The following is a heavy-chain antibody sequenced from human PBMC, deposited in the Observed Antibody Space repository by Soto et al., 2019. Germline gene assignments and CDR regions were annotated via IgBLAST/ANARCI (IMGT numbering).Heavy chain of an antibody. V-gene: IGHV4-59*08. D-gene: IGHD4-17*01. J-gene: IGHJ3*02. CDR1: GGSISSYY. CDR3: ARHVSPLDYGDTDDAFDI. CDR2: IYYSGST. Sequence: SETLSLTCTVSGGSISSYYWSWIRQPPGKGLEWIGYIYYSGSTNYNPSLKSRVTISVDTSKNQFSLKLSSVTAADTAVYYCARHVSPLDYGDTDDAFDIWGQGTMVTVSS.